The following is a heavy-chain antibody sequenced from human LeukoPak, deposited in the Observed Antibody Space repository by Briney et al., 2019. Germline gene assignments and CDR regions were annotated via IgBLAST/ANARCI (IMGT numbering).Heavy chain of an antibody. CDR2: IYYSGST. CDR1: GGSISSSSYY. D-gene: IGHD3-22*01. CDR3: ARPLECYYDSSGYHLDAFDI. J-gene: IGHJ3*02. V-gene: IGHV4-39*01. Sequence: SETLSLTCTVSGGSISSSSYYWGWIRQPPGKGLEWIGSIYYSGSTYYNPSLKSRVTISVDTSKNQFSLKLSSVTAADTAVYYCARPLECYYDSSGYHLDAFDIWGQGTMVTVSS.